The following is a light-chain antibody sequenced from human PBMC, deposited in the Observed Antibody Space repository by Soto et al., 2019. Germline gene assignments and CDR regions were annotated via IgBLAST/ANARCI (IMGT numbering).Light chain of an antibody. V-gene: IGKV3-20*01. CDR3: TQYASSPIT. CDR2: AAS. J-gene: IGKJ4*01. Sequence: EIVLTQSPGTLSLSPGERATLSCRASQSVGRNYLAWYQQKPGQAPRLLFHAASNSATGIPDRFSGSGSGTDFILTISRLEPEAFAVYYCTQYASSPITFGGGTKVEIK. CDR1: QSVGRNY.